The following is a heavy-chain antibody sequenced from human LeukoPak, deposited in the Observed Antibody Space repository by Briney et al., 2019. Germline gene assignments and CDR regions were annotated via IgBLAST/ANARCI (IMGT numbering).Heavy chain of an antibody. D-gene: IGHD3-3*01. CDR3: AKTAEYYDSRGYMDV. Sequence: PGRSLRLSCAASGFTFSSYGMHWVRQAPGKGLEWVAVIWYGGSNKYYADSVKGRFTISRDNSKNTLYLQLNSLRAEDTAVYYCAKTAEYYDSRGYMDVWGKGTTVTVSS. CDR1: GFTFSSYG. CDR2: IWYGGSNK. V-gene: IGHV3-30*18. J-gene: IGHJ6*03.